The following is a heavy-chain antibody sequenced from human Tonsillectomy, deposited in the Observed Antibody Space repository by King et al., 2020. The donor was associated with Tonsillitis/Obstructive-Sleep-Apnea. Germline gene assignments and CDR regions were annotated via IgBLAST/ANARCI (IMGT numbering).Heavy chain of an antibody. Sequence: GQLVQSGGGLVQPGGSLRLSCAASGFTFSSSAMSWVLQAPGKGLEWGSGISGGVSRTYYADSVKGRFTISRENSKNTLYLQMNSLGDDDTAVYYCAKDGRSTTPGYWGQGTLVTVSS. J-gene: IGHJ4*02. CDR2: ISGGVSRT. V-gene: IGHV3-23*04. CDR3: AKDGRSTTPGY. D-gene: IGHD5/OR15-5a*01. CDR1: GFTFSSSA.